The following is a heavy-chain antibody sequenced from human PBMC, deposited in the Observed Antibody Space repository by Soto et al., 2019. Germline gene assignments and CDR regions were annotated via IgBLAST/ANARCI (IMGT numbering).Heavy chain of an antibody. CDR3: ARGGTMVRGVITKGPIDY. D-gene: IGHD3-10*01. Sequence: SETLSLTCTVSGGSISSYYWSWIRQPPGKGLEWIGYIYYSGSTNYNPSLKSRVTISVDTSKNQFSLKLSSVTAADTAVYYCARGGTMVRGVITKGPIDYWGQGTLVTVSS. CDR2: IYYSGST. J-gene: IGHJ4*02. V-gene: IGHV4-59*01. CDR1: GGSISSYY.